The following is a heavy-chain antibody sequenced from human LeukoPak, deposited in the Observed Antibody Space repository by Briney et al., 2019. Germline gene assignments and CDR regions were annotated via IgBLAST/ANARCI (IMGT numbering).Heavy chain of an antibody. Sequence: GGSLTLSCSPSAFTFSSYWMIWLRQAPGKGLEWVANIKQDGSEKYYVDFVKGRFTISRDNAKNSLYLQMNSLRAEDTAVYYCTRQKMATHSHDGFDTWGQGTMVTVSS. CDR3: TRQKMATHSHDGFDT. V-gene: IGHV3-7*01. J-gene: IGHJ3*02. D-gene: IGHD5-24*01. CDR1: AFTFSSYW. CDR2: IKQDGSEK.